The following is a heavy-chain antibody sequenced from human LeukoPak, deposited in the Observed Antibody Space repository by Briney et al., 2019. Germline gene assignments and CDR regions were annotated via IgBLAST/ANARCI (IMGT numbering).Heavy chain of an antibody. CDR3: ARDSTTSIAAAGPSSVDY. D-gene: IGHD6-13*01. Sequence: GASVKVSCKASGYTFTSYYMHWVRQAPGQGLEWMGIIYPSGGSTSYAQKFQGRVTMTRDTSTSTVYMELSSLRSEDTAVYYCARDSTTSIAAAGPSSVDYWGQGTLVTVSS. CDR1: GYTFTSYY. CDR2: IYPSGGST. J-gene: IGHJ4*02. V-gene: IGHV1-46*01.